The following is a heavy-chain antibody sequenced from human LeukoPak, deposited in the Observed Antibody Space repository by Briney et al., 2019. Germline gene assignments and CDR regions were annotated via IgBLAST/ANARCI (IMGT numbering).Heavy chain of an antibody. CDR2: INHSGST. Sequence: SETLPLTCAVDGGSFSGYYWSWIRQPPGKGLEWIGDINHSGSTNYNPSLKSRVTISVDTYKNQFSLKLSSVTAADTAVYYYAREGCSSTSCYTRANWFDPWGQGTLVTASS. CDR1: GGSFSGYY. V-gene: IGHV4-34*01. CDR3: AREGCSSTSCYTRANWFDP. D-gene: IGHD2-2*02. J-gene: IGHJ5*02.